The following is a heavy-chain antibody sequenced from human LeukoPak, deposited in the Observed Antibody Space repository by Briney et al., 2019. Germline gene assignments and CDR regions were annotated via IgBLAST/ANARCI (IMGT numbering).Heavy chain of an antibody. V-gene: IGHV1-46*01. Sequence: ASVKVSCKASGYTFTNYYMHWVRQAPGQGLEWMGIINPSGGSTSYAQKFVGRVTMTRDTSTSTVYMELSSLRSEDTAVYYCTRGQRVMIFGVLIEEDEWGQGTLVTVSS. CDR2: INPSGGST. CDR3: TRGQRVMIFGVLIEEDE. D-gene: IGHD3-3*01. CDR1: GYTFTNYY. J-gene: IGHJ4*02.